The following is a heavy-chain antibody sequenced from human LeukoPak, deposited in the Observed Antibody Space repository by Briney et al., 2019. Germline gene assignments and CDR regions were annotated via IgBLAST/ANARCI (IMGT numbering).Heavy chain of an antibody. V-gene: IGHV4-61*08. J-gene: IGHJ3*02. Sequence: SETLSLTCTVSGGSISSGDYYWSRIRQPPGKGLEWIGYIYYSGSSNYNPSLKSQVTISVDTSKNQFSLKLSSVTAADTAVYYCARDLGQYYYDSSGYYDAFDIWGQGTMVTVSS. CDR1: GGSISSGDYY. CDR2: IYYSGSS. D-gene: IGHD3-22*01. CDR3: ARDLGQYYYDSSGYYDAFDI.